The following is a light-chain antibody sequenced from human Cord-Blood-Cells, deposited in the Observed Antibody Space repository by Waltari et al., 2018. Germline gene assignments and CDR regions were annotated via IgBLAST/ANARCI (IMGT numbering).Light chain of an antibody. CDR3: CSYAGSSTFYV. CDR1: SRYVWGYNP. Sequence: QSALTQPASVSGSPGQSLTLPCTGSSRYVWGYNPVSWYQQHPGKAPKLMIYEGSKRPSGVSNRFSGSKSGNTASLTISGLQAEDEADYYCCSYAGSSTFYVFGTGTKVTVL. V-gene: IGLV2-23*01. CDR2: EGS. J-gene: IGLJ1*01.